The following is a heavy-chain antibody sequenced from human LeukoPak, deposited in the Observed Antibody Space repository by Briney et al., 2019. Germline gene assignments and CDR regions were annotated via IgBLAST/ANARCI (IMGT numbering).Heavy chain of an antibody. V-gene: IGHV5-51*01. Sequence: GESLKISCKGSGYSFTSYWSGWVREMPGKGVWWMWIIYPGDSDTRYSPSFQGQVTISADKSISTPYLQWSSLKASDTAMYYCARRGTADYSSGWGLDYCDQGTLVTVSS. CDR1: GYSFTSYW. J-gene: IGHJ4*02. CDR2: IYPGDSDT. D-gene: IGHD6-19*01. CDR3: ARRGTADYSSGWGLDY.